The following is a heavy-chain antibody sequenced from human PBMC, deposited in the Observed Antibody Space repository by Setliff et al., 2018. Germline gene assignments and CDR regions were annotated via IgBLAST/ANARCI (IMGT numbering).Heavy chain of an antibody. J-gene: IGHJ6*03. CDR3: ARGSRSWGPRDYYYMDV. Sequence: ASVKVSCKASADTFSRYDITWVRQAPGQGLEWMGWISPYNGKTEHAQMFQGRVTMATDRTTNTAYMELRNLKSDDTAVYYCARGSRSWGPRDYYYMDVWGQGTTVTVSS. CDR1: ADTFSRYD. CDR2: ISPYNGKT. V-gene: IGHV1-18*01. D-gene: IGHD2-2*01.